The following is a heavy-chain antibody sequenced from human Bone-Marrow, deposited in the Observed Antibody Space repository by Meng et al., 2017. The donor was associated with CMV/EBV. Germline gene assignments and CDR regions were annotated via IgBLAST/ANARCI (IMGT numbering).Heavy chain of an antibody. V-gene: IGHV4-34*01. Sequence: SETLSLTCAVYGGSFSGYYWSWIRQPPGKGLEWIGEINHSGSTNYNPSLKSRVTISVDTSKNQFSLKLSPVTAADTAVYYCARAGWGDFWSGRTQTNWFDPWGQGTLVTVSS. D-gene: IGHD3-3*01. CDR2: INHSGST. J-gene: IGHJ5*02. CDR1: GGSFSGYY. CDR3: ARAGWGDFWSGRTQTNWFDP.